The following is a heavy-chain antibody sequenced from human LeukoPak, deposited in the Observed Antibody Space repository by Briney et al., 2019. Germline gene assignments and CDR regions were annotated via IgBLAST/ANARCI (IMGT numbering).Heavy chain of an antibody. J-gene: IGHJ6*02. D-gene: IGHD2-15*01. CDR2: IIPIFGTA. CDR1: GGTFSSYA. Sequence: ASVKVSCKASGGTFSSYAISWVRQAPGQGLEWMGGIIPIFGTANYAQKFQGRVTITADESTSTAYMELSSLRSEDTAVYYCARVDPSLYYYYSHGMDVWGQGTTVTVSS. V-gene: IGHV1-69*13. CDR3: ARVDPSLYYYYSHGMDV.